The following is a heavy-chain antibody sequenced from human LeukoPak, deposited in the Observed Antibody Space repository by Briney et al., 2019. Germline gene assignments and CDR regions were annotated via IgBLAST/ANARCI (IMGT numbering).Heavy chain of an antibody. CDR1: GYTFTSYY. CDR3: ARDMTTVTSCADY. CDR2: INPSGGST. V-gene: IGHV1-46*01. J-gene: IGHJ4*02. D-gene: IGHD4-17*01. Sequence: SVKVSCKASGYTFTSYYMHWVRQAPGQGLEWMGIINPSGGSTSYAQKFQGRVTMTRDTSTSAVYMELSSLRSEDTAVYYCARDMTTVTSCADYWGQGTLVTVSS.